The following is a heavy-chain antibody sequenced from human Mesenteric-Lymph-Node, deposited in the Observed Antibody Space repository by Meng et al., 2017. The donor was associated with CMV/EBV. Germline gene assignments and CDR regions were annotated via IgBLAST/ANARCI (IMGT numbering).Heavy chain of an antibody. V-gene: IGHV3-23*01. J-gene: IGHJ4*02. Sequence: WGSLRLSCEASGFTFSSYAMSWVRQAPGKGLEWVSGISGRGDSTYYADSVKGRFTISRDNSKNTLYLQMNSLRAEDTAVYYCAKHLSGSPDSFDYWGQGTLVTVSS. CDR1: GFTFSSYA. CDR2: ISGRGDST. CDR3: AKHLSGSPDSFDY. D-gene: IGHD2-15*01.